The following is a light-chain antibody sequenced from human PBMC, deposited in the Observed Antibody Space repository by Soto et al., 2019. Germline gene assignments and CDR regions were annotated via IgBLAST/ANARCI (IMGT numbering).Light chain of an antibody. Sequence: DIQMTQSPSSLSASVGDRVTITCRASQSIRSYLNWYQQKPGKAPKLLIYASSSLQSGVPSRFSGSGSGTDFTLTISSLQPEDFATYFCQQSFTNTPLTFGGGTRVEIK. CDR1: QSIRSY. J-gene: IGKJ4*01. CDR2: ASS. V-gene: IGKV1-39*01. CDR3: QQSFTNTPLT.